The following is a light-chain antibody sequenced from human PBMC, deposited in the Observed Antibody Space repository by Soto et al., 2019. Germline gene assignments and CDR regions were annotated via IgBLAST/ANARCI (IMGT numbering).Light chain of an antibody. V-gene: IGKV3D-15*01. J-gene: IGKJ4*01. CDR2: DSS. CDR3: QQYNNWGLS. Sequence: IVLTQSPGTLSVSPGERATLSCRASQNVGTNLAWYQQKPGQAPRLLIYDSSTRAAGIPATFSGSGSGTEFTRSISSLQSVDAAVYYCQQYNNWGLSFGGGTKVEIK. CDR1: QNVGTN.